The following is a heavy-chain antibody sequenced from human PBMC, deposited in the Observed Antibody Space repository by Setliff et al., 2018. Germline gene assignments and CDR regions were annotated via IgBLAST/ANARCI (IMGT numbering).Heavy chain of an antibody. CDR2: IYGGGYT. D-gene: IGHD4-17*01. J-gene: IGHJ4*02. V-gene: IGHV3-53*01. Sequence: PGASLKLSCAASGFTVSSSYMSWVRQAPGKGLEWVSIIYGGGYTNHADSVKGRFTISRDNSKNTLYLQMNSLKASDTAMYYCARLATDYGDYESLNYFDYWGQGTLVTVSS. CDR3: ARLATDYGDYESLNYFDY. CDR1: GFTVSSSY.